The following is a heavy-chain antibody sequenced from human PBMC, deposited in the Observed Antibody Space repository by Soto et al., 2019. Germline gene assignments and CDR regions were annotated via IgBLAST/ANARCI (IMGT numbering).Heavy chain of an antibody. CDR3: AKDRRYYDSSGYYYFDY. D-gene: IGHD3-22*01. Sequence: EVQLLESGGGLVQPGGSLRLSCAASGFTFSSYAMSWVRQAPGKGLEWVSAISGSGGSTYYADSVKGRFTISRDNSKKTLYLQMNSLRAEDTAVYYCAKDRRYYDSSGYYYFDYWGQGTLVTVSS. CDR1: GFTFSSYA. CDR2: ISGSGGST. J-gene: IGHJ4*02. V-gene: IGHV3-23*01.